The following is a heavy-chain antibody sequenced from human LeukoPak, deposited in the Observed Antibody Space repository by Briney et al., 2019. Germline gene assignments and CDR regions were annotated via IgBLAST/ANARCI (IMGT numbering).Heavy chain of an antibody. D-gene: IGHD3-22*01. V-gene: IGHV3-21*01. CDR2: ISSSSSYI. J-gene: IGHJ3*02. Sequence: GGSLRLSCAASGFTFSSYSMNWVRQAPGKGLEWVSSISSSSSYIYYADSVKGRFTISRDNAKNSLYLQMNSLRAEDTAVYYCARGHKRSHYYDSSGYYYGDAFDIWGQGTMVTVSS. CDR1: GFTFSSYS. CDR3: ARGHKRSHYYDSSGYYYGDAFDI.